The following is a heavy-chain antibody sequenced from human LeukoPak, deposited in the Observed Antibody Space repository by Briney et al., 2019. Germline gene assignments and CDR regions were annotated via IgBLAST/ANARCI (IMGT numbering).Heavy chain of an antibody. D-gene: IGHD3-22*01. CDR1: GYNFTNYT. J-gene: IGHJ4*02. V-gene: IGHV7-4-1*02. CDR3: ARGHDTTGYFAF. CDR2: IDTNTGNP. Sequence: ASVKVSCKASGYNFTNYTVNWVRQAPGQGLEWMGWIDTNTGNPTYVQGFTGRFVFSSDTSVSTTYLQINSLKAEDTAVYYCARGHDTTGYFAFWGQGTLVTVSS.